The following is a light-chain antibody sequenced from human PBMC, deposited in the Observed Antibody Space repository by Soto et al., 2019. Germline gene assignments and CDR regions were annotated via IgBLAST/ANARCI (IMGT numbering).Light chain of an antibody. CDR3: QQYSVWLWT. J-gene: IGKJ1*01. CDR1: QSLRGK. V-gene: IGKV3-15*01. Sequence: VMTQSPATLSVSPGERATLSCRASQSLRGKVAGFQQRPGQALRLLIYDTSTRAPGIPARFSGSGSGTEYTRTISSLQSEDFAVYYCQQYSVWLWTFGQGTKLEIK. CDR2: DTS.